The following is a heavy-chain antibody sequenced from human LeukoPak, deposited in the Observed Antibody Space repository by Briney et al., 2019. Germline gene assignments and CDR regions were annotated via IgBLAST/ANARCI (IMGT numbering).Heavy chain of an antibody. CDR2: VYATGGTT. V-gene: IGHV1-46*01. Sequence: ASVKVSCKASEDTFTYYHIHWVRQAPGQGVEWMGAVYATGGTTINTQNFQGKVTMTRDTSTGTVYMELSSLRFEDTAMYYCATEAPRSYYFDYWGQGILVTVSS. J-gene: IGHJ4*02. CDR1: EDTFTYYH. CDR3: ATEAPRSYYFDY.